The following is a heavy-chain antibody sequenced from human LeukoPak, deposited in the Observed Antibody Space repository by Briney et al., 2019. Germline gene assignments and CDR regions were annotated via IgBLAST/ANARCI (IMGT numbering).Heavy chain of an antibody. CDR3: ARSLWFGELSLRFDP. J-gene: IGHJ5*02. Sequence: SETLSLTCTVSGGSISSSSYYWGWIRQPPGKGLEWIGSIYYSGSTYYNPSLKSRVTISVDTSKNQFSLKLSSVTAADTAVYYCARSLWFGELSLRFDPWGQGTLVTVS. D-gene: IGHD3-10*01. CDR1: GGSISSSSYY. V-gene: IGHV4-39*01. CDR2: IYYSGST.